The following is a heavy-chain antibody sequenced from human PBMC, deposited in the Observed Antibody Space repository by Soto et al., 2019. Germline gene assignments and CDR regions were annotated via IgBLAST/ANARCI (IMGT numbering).Heavy chain of an antibody. D-gene: IGHD3-22*01. CDR3: ARQDYYESSGYYYRAGPLGN. CDR2: IIPIFGTA. J-gene: IGHJ4*02. CDR1: GGTFSSYA. Sequence: QVQLVQSGAEVKKPGSSVKVSCKASGGTFSSYAISWVRQSPGQGLEWMGGIIPIFGTANYAQKFQGRVTITAGESRGTAYMELSSLRSADTAVYYCARQDYYESSGYYYRAGPLGNWGQGTLVTVSS. V-gene: IGHV1-69*01.